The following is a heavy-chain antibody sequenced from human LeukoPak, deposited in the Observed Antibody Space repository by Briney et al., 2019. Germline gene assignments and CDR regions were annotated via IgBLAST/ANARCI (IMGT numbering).Heavy chain of an antibody. CDR2: MYYSGRT. V-gene: IGHV4-59*08. D-gene: IGHD5-24*01. CDR1: GGSISGYY. CDR3: ARQGVEMGTISHFDY. J-gene: IGHJ4*02. Sequence: SETLSLTCNVSGGSISGYYWSWIRQPAGKGLEWIAYMYYSGRTNYNPSLKSRLTISVDTSKNQFSLKLSSVTAADTAVYYCARQGVEMGTISHFDYWGQGTLVTVSS.